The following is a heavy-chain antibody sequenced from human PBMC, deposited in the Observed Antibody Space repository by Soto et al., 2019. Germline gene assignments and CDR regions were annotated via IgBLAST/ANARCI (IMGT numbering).Heavy chain of an antibody. CDR1: GFTFSSYA. J-gene: IGHJ6*03. D-gene: IGHD5-12*01. Sequence: GGSLRLSCAASGFTFSSYAMSWVRQAPGKGLEWVSAISGSGGSTYYADSVKGRLTISRDNSKNTLYLQMNSLRAEDTAVYYCAKGGKSGYAQDYYYYYMDVWGKGTTVTVSS. CDR3: AKGGKSGYAQDYYYYYMDV. V-gene: IGHV3-23*01. CDR2: ISGSGGST.